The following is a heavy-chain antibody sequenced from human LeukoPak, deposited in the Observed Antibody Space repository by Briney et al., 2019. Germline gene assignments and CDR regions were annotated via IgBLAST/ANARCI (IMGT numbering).Heavy chain of an antibody. J-gene: IGHJ5*02. CDR2: IYWDDDK. D-gene: IGHD6-6*01. Sequence: SGXSXSTSGVGVXXIRQPPGKALEWLALIYWDDDKRYSPSLKSRLTITKDTSKNQVVLTMTNMDPVDTATYYCAHSPSSSGWFDPWGQGTLVTVSS. CDR1: GXSXSTSGVG. V-gene: IGHV2-5*02. CDR3: AHSPSSSGWFDP.